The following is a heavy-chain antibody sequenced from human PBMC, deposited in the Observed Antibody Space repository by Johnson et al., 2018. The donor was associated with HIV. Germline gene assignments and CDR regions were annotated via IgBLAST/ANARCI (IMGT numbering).Heavy chain of an antibody. D-gene: IGHD6-19*01. CDR2: ISYDGSNK. CDR3: ASTSSGWFYAVDI. V-gene: IGHV3-30-3*01. J-gene: IGHJ3*02. CDR1: GFTFSSYA. Sequence: QMLLVESGGGVVQPGRSLRLSCAASGFTFSSYAMHWVRQAPGKGLEWVAVISYDGSNKYYADSVKGRFTISRDNSKNTLYLQMNSLRAEDTAVYYCASTSSGWFYAVDIWGQGTVVTVSS.